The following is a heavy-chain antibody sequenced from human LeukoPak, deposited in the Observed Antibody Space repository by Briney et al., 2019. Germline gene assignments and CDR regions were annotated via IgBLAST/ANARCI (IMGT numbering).Heavy chain of an antibody. CDR3: ARTHCGGGSCDTFDP. J-gene: IGHJ5*02. CDR1: GVSISNYL. CDR2: FYASGTT. Sequence: SATLSLTCNVFGVSISNYLWSWLRQPAGKGLEWIGRFYASGTTYYNPSLRSRVTLSMDTSKNHFSLKLTSVTAADTAVYYCARTHCGGGSCDTFDPWGQGTLVTVSS. V-gene: IGHV4-4*07. D-gene: IGHD2-21*01.